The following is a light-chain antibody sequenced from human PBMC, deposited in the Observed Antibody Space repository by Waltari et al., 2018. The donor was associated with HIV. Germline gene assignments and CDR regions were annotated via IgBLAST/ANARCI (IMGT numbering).Light chain of an antibody. Sequence: QSVLTQPPSASGTPGQRVTISCSGRSSRIDINTANWYQQRPGTAPKLLIYNNNQRPAGVPDRFSGAKSGTSASLAISGLQSEDEAEYVCAAWDDRLSVVFGGGTKLTVL. CDR2: NNN. CDR1: SSRIDINT. V-gene: IGLV1-44*01. CDR3: AAWDDRLSVV. J-gene: IGLJ3*02.